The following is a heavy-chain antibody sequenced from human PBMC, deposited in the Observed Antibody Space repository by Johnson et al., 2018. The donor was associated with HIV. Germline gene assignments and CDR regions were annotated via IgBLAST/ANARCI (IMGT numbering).Heavy chain of an antibody. J-gene: IGHJ3*02. D-gene: IGHD6-6*01. CDR2: ISSSGSTI. CDR1: GFSFSDYY. V-gene: IGHV3-11*04. CDR3: ASLPIAARPPTDAFDI. Sequence: QVQLMESGGGLVKPGGSLRLSCAVSGFSFSDYYMSWIRQAPGKGLEWVSYISSSGSTIYYADPVKGRFTTSRDNAKNSLYLQMNSLRAEDTAVYYCASLPIAARPPTDAFDIWGQGTMVTVSS.